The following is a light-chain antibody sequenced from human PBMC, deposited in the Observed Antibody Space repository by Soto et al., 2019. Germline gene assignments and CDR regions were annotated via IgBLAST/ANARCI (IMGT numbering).Light chain of an antibody. J-gene: IGLJ1*01. CDR3: CSYAGNYIYV. CDR1: SSDVGGYNY. CDR2: LVS. Sequence: QSALTQPRSVSGSPGQSVTISCTGTSSDVGGYNYVSWYQQHPGKAPKVMIYLVSKRPPGVPDRFSGSKSGNTASLTISGLQAEDEADYYCCSYAGNYIYVFGTGTKVTVL. V-gene: IGLV2-11*01.